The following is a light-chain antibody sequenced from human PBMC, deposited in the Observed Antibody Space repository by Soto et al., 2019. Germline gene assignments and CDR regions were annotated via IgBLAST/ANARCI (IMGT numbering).Light chain of an antibody. V-gene: IGLV4-69*01. CDR2: LNSDGSH. Sequence: QPVLTQSPSASASLGASVKLTCTLSSGHSSYAIAWHQQQPKKGPRYLMKLNSDGSHNKGDGIPDRFSGSSSGAERYLTISSLQSEDEADYYCQTWGTGTWVFGGGTKLTVL. J-gene: IGLJ3*02. CDR3: QTWGTGTWV. CDR1: SGHSSYA.